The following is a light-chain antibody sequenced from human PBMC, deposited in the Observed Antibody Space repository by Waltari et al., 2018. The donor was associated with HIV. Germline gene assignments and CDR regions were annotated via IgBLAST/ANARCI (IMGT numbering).Light chain of an antibody. CDR3: QQYAASPLT. CDR2: GAS. V-gene: IGKV3-20*01. CDR1: QSVRSAS. J-gene: IGKJ4*01. Sequence: EIVLTQPPGTLSLSPGERATTSCRASQSVRSASLAWYQQKPGQAPRLLIYGASSRAPGIPDRFSGSGAVTDFILTISRLEPEDCAVYYCQQYAASPLTFGGGTKVEIK.